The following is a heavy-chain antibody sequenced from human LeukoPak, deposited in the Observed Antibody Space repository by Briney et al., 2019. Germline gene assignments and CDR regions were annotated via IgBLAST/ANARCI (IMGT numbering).Heavy chain of an antibody. CDR2: ISAYNGNT. D-gene: IGHD6-25*01. CDR3: ARVSIAAYYFDY. V-gene: IGHV1-18*01. J-gene: IGHJ4*02. Sequence: ASLKVSCKASGYTFTSYGISWVRQAPGQGPEWMGWISAYNGNTNYAQKLQGRVTMTTDTSTSTAYMELRSLRSDDTAVYYCARVSIAAYYFDYWGQGTLVTVSS. CDR1: GYTFTSYG.